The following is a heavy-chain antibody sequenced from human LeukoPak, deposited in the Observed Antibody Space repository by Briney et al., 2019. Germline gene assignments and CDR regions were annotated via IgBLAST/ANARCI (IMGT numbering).Heavy chain of an antibody. CDR3: ARDEAMALNYYYYYYMDV. CDR2: ISSSGSTI. CDR1: GFTFSSYE. J-gene: IGHJ6*03. D-gene: IGHD5-18*01. V-gene: IGHV3-48*03. Sequence: PGGSLRLSCAASGFTFSSYEMNWVRQAPGKGLEWVSYISSSGSTIYYADSVKGRFTISRDNAKNSLYLQMNSLRAEDTAVYYCARDEAMALNYYYYYYMDVWGKGTTVTVSS.